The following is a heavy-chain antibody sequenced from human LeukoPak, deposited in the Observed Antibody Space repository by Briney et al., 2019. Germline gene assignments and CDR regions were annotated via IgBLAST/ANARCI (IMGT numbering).Heavy chain of an antibody. V-gene: IGHV1-2*02. CDR2: INPNSGGT. J-gene: IGHJ6*03. CDR3: ARGPVSGYSSGWSQYYYYYYMDV. CDR1: GYTFTGYY. D-gene: IGHD6-19*01. Sequence: GASVKVSCKASGYTFTGYYIHWVRQAPGQGLEWMGWINPNSGGTNYIQKFQGRVTMTRDTSISTAYMELSRLRSDDTAVYYCARGPVSGYSSGWSQYYYYYYMDVWGKGTTVTVSS.